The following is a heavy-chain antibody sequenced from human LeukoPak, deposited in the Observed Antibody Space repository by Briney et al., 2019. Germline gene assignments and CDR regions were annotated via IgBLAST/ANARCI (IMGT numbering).Heavy chain of an antibody. CDR2: MNHSGST. CDR1: DGSLSGYY. Sequence: SETLSLTCAVYDGSLSGYYWSWIRQPPGKGLEWIGEMNHSGSTDYNPSLKSRVTISVDTSKNQFSLKLSSVTAADTAVYYCARGYVETAMVSLPFDYWGQGTLVTVSS. V-gene: IGHV4-34*01. CDR3: ARGYVETAMVSLPFDY. J-gene: IGHJ4*02. D-gene: IGHD5-18*01.